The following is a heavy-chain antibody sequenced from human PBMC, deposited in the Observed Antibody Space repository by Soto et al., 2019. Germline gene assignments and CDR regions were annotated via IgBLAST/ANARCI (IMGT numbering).Heavy chain of an antibody. V-gene: IGHV4-59*12. CDR1: GGSISSYY. CDR3: AREAWLSWFDP. CDR2: INHSGST. Sequence: SETLSLTCTVSGGSISSYYWSWIRQPPGKGLEWIGYINHSGSTNYNPSLKSRVTISVDTSKNQFSLKLSSVTAADTAVYYCAREAWLSWFDPWGQGTLVTVSS. D-gene: IGHD3-10*01. J-gene: IGHJ5*02.